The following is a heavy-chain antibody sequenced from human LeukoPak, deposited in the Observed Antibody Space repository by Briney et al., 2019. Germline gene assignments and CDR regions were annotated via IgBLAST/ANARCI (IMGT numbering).Heavy chain of an antibody. Sequence: ASVTVSCKASGYTFTGYYVHWVRQAPGQGLEWMGWTNPNSGDTNSAQKFQGRVTLTRDTSISTVYMELSSLRSDDTAVYYCAKSRFLEWLFDDWGQGTLVTVSS. V-gene: IGHV1-2*02. CDR1: GYTFTGYY. CDR3: AKSRFLEWLFDD. J-gene: IGHJ4*02. D-gene: IGHD3-3*01. CDR2: TNPNSGDT.